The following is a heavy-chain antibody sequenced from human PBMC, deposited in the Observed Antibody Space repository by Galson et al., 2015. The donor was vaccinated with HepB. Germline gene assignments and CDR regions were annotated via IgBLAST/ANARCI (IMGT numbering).Heavy chain of an antibody. Sequence: QSGAEVKKPGESLRISCKASGYNFTSNWISWVRQMPGKGLEWMGNIDPRYSYTKYSPSFQGHVTTSADKSISTAYLQWSSLKASDTAMYYCAIKNWRGWFDPWGQGTLVTVSS. CDR2: IDPRYSYT. D-gene: IGHD1-1*01. CDR3: AIKNWRGWFDP. J-gene: IGHJ5*02. CDR1: GYNFTSNW. V-gene: IGHV5-10-1*01.